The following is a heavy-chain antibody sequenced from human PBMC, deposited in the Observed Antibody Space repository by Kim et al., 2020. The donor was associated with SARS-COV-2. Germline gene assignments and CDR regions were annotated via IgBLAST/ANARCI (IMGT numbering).Heavy chain of an antibody. CDR2: IFGSGAT. CDR3: ARRLLWFGEDGMDV. D-gene: IGHD3-10*01. V-gene: IGHV3-53*01. Sequence: GGSLRLSCAASGFSVSTNDMRWVRQAPGKGLEWVATIFGSGATYFADSAKGRFTISSGNYKNTLYLQMDSLRAEDTAAYHCARRLLWFGEDGMDVWGQGTTVTVSS. CDR1: GFSVSTND. J-gene: IGHJ6*02.